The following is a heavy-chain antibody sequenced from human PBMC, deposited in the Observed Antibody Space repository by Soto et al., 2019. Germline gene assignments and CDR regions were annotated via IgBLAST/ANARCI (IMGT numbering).Heavy chain of an antibody. Sequence: PGGSLRLSCAASGFTFSSYGMHWVRQAPGKGLEWVAVISYDGSNKYYADSVKGRFTISRDNSKNTLYLIMNSLRAEDTAVYYCAKDGVSGYNSGHLDYWGQGTLVTVSS. D-gene: IGHD5-12*01. J-gene: IGHJ4*02. CDR2: ISYDGSNK. CDR1: GFTFSSYG. CDR3: AKDGVSGYNSGHLDY. V-gene: IGHV3-30*18.